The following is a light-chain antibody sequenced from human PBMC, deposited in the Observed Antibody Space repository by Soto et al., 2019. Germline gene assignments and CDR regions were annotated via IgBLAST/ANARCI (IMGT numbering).Light chain of an antibody. Sequence: DIQMTQSPSPLSASVGDRVTITCQASQSVNRWLAWYQQKKGKAPKLLIYETSSLESGVPSRFGGSGSGTELNLTISSLQPDDVAIYYCQQYNSYSWTFGQGTKVDI. CDR3: QQYNSYSWT. J-gene: IGKJ1*01. CDR2: ETS. CDR1: QSVNRW. V-gene: IGKV1-5*03.